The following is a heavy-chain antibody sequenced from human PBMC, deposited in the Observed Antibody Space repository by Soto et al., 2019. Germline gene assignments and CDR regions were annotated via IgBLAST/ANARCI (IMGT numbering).Heavy chain of an antibody. CDR1: CGSVISGSYY. CDR2: IYSIGST. CDR3: ARTYYFDSSGFG. D-gene: IGHD3-22*01. J-gene: IGHJ4*02. V-gene: IGHV4-61*01. Sequence: PSETLSLTCTFSCGSVISGSYYWSWIRQPPGKGLEWIGYIYSIGSTNCSPSLKSRVSMSLDTSKNQFSLKLRSVTAADTAVYYCARTYYFDSSGFGWGQGTLVTVSS.